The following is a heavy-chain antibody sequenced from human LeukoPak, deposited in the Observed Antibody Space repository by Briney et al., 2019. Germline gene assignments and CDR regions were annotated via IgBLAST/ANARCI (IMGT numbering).Heavy chain of an antibody. J-gene: IGHJ4*02. V-gene: IGHV4-59*01. CDR1: GGSISSYY. CDR2: IYYSGST. CDR3: ARVRQQRVFDY. D-gene: IGHD6-13*01. Sequence: SETLSLTCTVSGGSISSYYWSWIRQPPGKGLEWIGYIYYSGSTNYNPSLKSRVTISVDTSKNQFSLKLSSVTAADTAVYYCARVRQQRVFDYWGQGTLVTVSS.